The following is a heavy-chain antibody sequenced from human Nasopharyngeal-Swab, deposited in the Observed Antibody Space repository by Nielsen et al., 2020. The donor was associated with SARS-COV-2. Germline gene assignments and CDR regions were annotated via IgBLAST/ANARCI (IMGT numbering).Heavy chain of an antibody. CDR1: GGTFSSNG. Sequence: SVKVSCKASGGTFSSNGITWVRQAPGQGLEWMGGILPVIGLTNYAQKFQGRVIITADKSTSTAYMDLSSLTSEDTAVYYCARDIGHCSSGNCYGDWFDPWGQGTLVTVSS. CDR2: ILPVIGLT. D-gene: IGHD2-15*01. V-gene: IGHV1-69*10. J-gene: IGHJ5*02. CDR3: ARDIGHCSSGNCYGDWFDP.